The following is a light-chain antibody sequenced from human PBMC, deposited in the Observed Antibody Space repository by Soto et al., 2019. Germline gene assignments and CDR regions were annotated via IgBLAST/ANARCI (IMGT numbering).Light chain of an antibody. J-gene: IGLJ3*02. CDR3: ATWDDRLTAWV. CDR2: RDD. CDR1: SSNIGSNY. V-gene: IGLV1-47*01. Sequence: QSVLTQPPSASATPGQRITISCFGSSSNIGSNYGYWYQQLPGTAPKLLISRDDERPSGVPDRFSGSKSGTSASLAISGVRSEDEADYFCATWDDRLTAWVFGGGTKVTV.